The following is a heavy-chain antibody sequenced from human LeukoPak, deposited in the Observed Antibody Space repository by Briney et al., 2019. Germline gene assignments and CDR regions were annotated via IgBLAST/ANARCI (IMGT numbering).Heavy chain of an antibody. CDR1: GGSISSGDYY. CDR2: IYYSGST. Sequence: PSETLSFTCTVSGGSISSGDYYWSWIRQPPGKGLEWIGYIYYSGSTYYNPSLKSRVTISVDTSKNQFSLKLSSVTAADTAVYYCARDFWSGYGYFDSWGQGALVTVSS. V-gene: IGHV4-30-4*01. CDR3: ARDFWSGYGYFDS. D-gene: IGHD3-3*01. J-gene: IGHJ4*02.